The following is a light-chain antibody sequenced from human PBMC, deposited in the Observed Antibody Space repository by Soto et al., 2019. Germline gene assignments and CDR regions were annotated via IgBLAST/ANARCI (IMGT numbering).Light chain of an antibody. CDR1: NIGSKS. Sequence: SYDLTQPPSVSVAPGQTARITCGGNNIGSKSVHWYQQKPGQAPVLVVYDDRYRPSGIPERFSGSNSGNTATLTISRVEAGDEADYYCQVWDSSSDQGVFGTGTKVTVL. CDR3: QVWDSSSDQGV. V-gene: IGLV3-21*02. CDR2: DDR. J-gene: IGLJ1*01.